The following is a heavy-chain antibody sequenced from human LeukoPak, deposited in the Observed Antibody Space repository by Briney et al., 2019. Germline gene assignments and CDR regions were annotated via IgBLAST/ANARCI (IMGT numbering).Heavy chain of an antibody. CDR3: AKGIAAGLQNWFDP. J-gene: IGHJ5*02. D-gene: IGHD6-13*01. CDR1: GFNFSSYA. V-gene: IGHV3-23*01. CDR2: ISGSGGST. Sequence: GGSLRLSCAASGFNFSSYAMSWVRQAPGKGLEWVSAISGSGGSTYYADSVKGRFTISRDNSKNTLYLQMNSLRAEDTAVYYCAKGIAAGLQNWFDPWGQGTLVTVSS.